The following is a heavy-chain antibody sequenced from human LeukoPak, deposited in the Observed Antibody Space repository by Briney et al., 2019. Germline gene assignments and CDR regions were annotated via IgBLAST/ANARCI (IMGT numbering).Heavy chain of an antibody. D-gene: IGHD3-3*01. CDR1: GGSISSSSYY. V-gene: IGHV4-39*01. Sequence: SETLSLTCTVSGGSISSSSYYWGWIRQPPGKGLEWIGSIYYSGSTYYNPSLKSRVTISVDMSKNQFSLKLSSVTAADTAVYYCARALFDYYYYYMDVWGKGTTVTVSS. J-gene: IGHJ6*03. CDR2: IYYSGST. CDR3: ARALFDYYYYYMDV.